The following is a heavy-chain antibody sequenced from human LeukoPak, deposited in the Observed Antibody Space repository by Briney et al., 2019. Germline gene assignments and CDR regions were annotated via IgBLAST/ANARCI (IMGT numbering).Heavy chain of an antibody. V-gene: IGHV3-30*04. CDR2: IYYDGSNK. J-gene: IGHJ5*02. CDR1: GFTFSSYA. Sequence: GGSLRLSCAASGFTFSSYAMHWVRQAPGKGLEWVAVIYYDGSNKYYADSVKGRFTISRDNFKNTVDLQMNSLRAEDTAVYYCARHGTQDRRLNNWFGPWGQGTLVSVSS. CDR3: ARHGTQDRRLNNWFGP. D-gene: IGHD1-26*01.